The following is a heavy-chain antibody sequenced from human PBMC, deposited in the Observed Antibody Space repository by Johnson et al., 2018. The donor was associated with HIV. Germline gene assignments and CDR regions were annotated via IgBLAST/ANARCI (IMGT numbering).Heavy chain of an antibody. J-gene: IGHJ3*02. Sequence: VQLVESGGGLVQPGGSLRLSCAASGFTFDDYGMSWVRQGPGKGLEWVSGINWNGGSIGYADSVKGRFTISRDNSKNTLYLQINSLRAEDTAVYYCAKQQLVPDDAFDIWGQGTMVNVSS. CDR2: INWNGGSI. V-gene: IGHV3-20*04. CDR1: GFTFDDYG. D-gene: IGHD6-6*01. CDR3: AKQQLVPDDAFDI.